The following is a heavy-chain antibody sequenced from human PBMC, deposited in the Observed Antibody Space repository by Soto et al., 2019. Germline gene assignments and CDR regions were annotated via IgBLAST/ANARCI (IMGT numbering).Heavy chain of an antibody. CDR2: ISYDGNYK. D-gene: IGHD3-16*01. CDR3: SRDQGGGGSSSDY. Sequence: QVQLVESGGGVVQPGRSLRLSCVASGFTFSYYGMHWVRQAPGKGLEWVAVISYDGNYKHYGDSAKGRFTLSRDNYKNTLYLQMNSMRPGDTAVYYCSRDQGGGGSSSDYWGQGTLVTVSS. J-gene: IGHJ4*02. CDR1: GFTFSYYG. V-gene: IGHV3-30*03.